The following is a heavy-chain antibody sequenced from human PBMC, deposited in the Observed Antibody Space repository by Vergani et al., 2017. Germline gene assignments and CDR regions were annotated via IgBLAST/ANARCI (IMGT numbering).Heavy chain of an antibody. Sequence: EVHLVESGGGLVQPGGSLRLSCVGSGFKLDEYWMSWVRQAPGKGLEWVADMKEDGADKKYVDSVKGRFTISRDNAKNSLFLQMNSLRAEDTAVYFCARGRHLGGPDFDYLGQGTLVTVSS. CDR2: MKEDGADK. D-gene: IGHD1-26*01. CDR3: ARGRHLGGPDFDY. J-gene: IGHJ4*02. CDR1: GFKLDEYW. V-gene: IGHV3-7*01.